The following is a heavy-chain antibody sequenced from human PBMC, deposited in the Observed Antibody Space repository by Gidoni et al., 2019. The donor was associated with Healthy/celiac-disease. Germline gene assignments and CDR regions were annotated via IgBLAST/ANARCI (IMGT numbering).Heavy chain of an antibody. D-gene: IGHD1-7*01. J-gene: IGHJ4*02. Sequence: EVQLVESGGGLVKHGGSLRLSCAASGFTFSNAWMSWVRQAPGKGLEWVGRIKSKTDDGTTDYAAPVKGRFTISRDDSKNTLYLQMNSLKTEDTAVYYCTTDWAKTRWGQGTLVTVSS. CDR3: TTDWAKTR. V-gene: IGHV3-15*01. CDR1: GFTFSNAW. CDR2: IKSKTDDGTT.